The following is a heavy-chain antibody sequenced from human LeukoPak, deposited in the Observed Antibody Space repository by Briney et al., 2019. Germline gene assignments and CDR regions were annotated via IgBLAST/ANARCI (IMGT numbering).Heavy chain of an antibody. D-gene: IGHD2-8*01. V-gene: IGHV3-15*01. CDR2: IKSTRDGGAT. Sequence: GGSLRLSCEASGFTFKNAWMIWVRQAPGKGPEWVGRIKSTRDGGATEYAAPVKGRFTISRDDSKNTVYLQMSSLGAEDTAVYYCANFPGYCTNGVCSWGADPWGQGTLVTVSS. J-gene: IGHJ5*02. CDR1: GFTFKNAW. CDR3: ANFPGYCTNGVCSWGADP.